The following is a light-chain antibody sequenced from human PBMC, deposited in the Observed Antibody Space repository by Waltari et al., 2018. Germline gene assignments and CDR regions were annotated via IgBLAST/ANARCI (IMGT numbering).Light chain of an antibody. CDR1: QSVFYSSNHKNY. Sequence: IVMTQSLEPLAVSLCERATINCKSSQSVFYSSNHKNYLSWYHQKREQPPKLVIYWASTRDCGVPDRLTGGGSETDFTLTISNLQAGDVAVYCCYQHYITPFPLGPGTKV. CDR2: WAS. V-gene: IGKV4-1*01. CDR3: YQHYITPFP. J-gene: IGKJ3*01.